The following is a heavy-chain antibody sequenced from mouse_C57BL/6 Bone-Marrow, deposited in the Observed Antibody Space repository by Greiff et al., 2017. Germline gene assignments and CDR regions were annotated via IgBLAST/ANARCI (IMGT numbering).Heavy chain of an antibody. CDR3: AKHYYYGSSYDYAMDY. J-gene: IGHJ4*01. V-gene: IGHV2-5*01. CDR2: IWRGGST. Sequence: VQLQQSGPGLVQPSQSLSITCTVSGFSLTSYGVHWVRQSPGKGLEWLGVIWRGGSTDYNAAFMSRLSITKDNSKSQVFFKMNSLQADDTAIYYCAKHYYYGSSYDYAMDYWGQGTSVTVSS. D-gene: IGHD1-1*01. CDR1: GFSLTSYG.